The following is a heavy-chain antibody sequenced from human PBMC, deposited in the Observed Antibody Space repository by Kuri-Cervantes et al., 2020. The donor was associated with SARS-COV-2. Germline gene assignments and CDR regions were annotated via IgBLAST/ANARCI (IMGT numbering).Heavy chain of an antibody. CDR3: ARLGNIWFGELLTPLPDQ. CDR2: IYPGDSDT. CDR1: GYSFTSYW. J-gene: IGHJ4*02. V-gene: IGHV5-51*01. D-gene: IGHD3-10*01. Sequence: GGSLRLSCEGSGYSFTSYWIGWVRQMPGKGLEWMGIIYPGDSDTRYSPSFQGQVTISADRSISTAYLQWSSLKASDTAMYYCARLGNIWFGELLTPLPDQWGQGTLVTVSS.